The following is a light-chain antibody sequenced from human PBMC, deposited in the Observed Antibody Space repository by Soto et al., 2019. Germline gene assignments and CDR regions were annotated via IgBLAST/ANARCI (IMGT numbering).Light chain of an antibody. V-gene: IGKV1-12*01. CDR2: YAS. J-gene: IGKJ2*01. CDR3: QQANSFPHT. Sequence: DIQLTQSPSTLSASLGDRITITCRASQSIGTWLAWYQQKPGKAPKLLISYASTLQSGVPSRFTGSGSGTNFTLTINSLRAEDFATYYCQQANSFPHTFGQGTKVDIK. CDR1: QSIGTW.